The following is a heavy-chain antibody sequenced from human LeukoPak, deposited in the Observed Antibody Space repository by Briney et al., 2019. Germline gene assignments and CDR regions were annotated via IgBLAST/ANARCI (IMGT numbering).Heavy chain of an antibody. Sequence: GGSLRLSCAASGFTSGFTFSNCWMSWVRQAPGKGLEWVANIKEDGSAEFYVDSVKGRFTISRDNAKNSLYLQMNSLRAEDTAVYYCAKGEYSSSWYAEYFQHWGQGTLVTVSS. CDR1: GFTFSNCW. CDR3: AKGEYSSSWYAEYFQH. V-gene: IGHV3-7*03. CDR2: IKEDGSAE. D-gene: IGHD6-13*01. J-gene: IGHJ1*01.